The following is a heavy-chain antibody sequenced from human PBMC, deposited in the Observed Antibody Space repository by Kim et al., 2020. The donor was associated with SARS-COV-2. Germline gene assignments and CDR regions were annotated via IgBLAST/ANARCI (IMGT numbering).Heavy chain of an antibody. Sequence: GGSLRLSCAASGLTFSNAWMSWVRQAPGKGLEWVGHIKSKTDGGTTDYAAPVQGRFTISRDESKDTLFMQMNSLKTEDTAVYYCTTEFSTWYWVDYWGQGTLVTVFS. D-gene: IGHD6-13*01. CDR3: TTEFSTWYWVDY. J-gene: IGHJ4*02. CDR2: IKSKTDGGTT. CDR1: GLTFSNAW. V-gene: IGHV3-15*01.